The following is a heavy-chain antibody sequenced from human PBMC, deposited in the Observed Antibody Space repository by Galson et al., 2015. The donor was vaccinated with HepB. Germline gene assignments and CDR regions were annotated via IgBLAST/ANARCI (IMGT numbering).Heavy chain of an antibody. Sequence: SLRLSCAASGFTFSSYAMHWVRQAPGKGLEWVAVISDDGSNKYYADSVKGRFTISRDNSKNTLYLQMNSLRAEDTAVYYCAGGAVDIVVVTAAIGWGHIPFGYWAQGALFTVSS. CDR2: ISDDGSNK. D-gene: IGHD2-2*01. CDR3: AGGAVDIVVVTAAIGWGHIPFGY. J-gene: IGHJ4*02. V-gene: IGHV3-30-3*01. CDR1: GFTFSSYA.